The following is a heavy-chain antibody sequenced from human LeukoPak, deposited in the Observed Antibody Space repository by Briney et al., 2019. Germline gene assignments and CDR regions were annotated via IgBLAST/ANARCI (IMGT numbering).Heavy chain of an antibody. CDR3: ARPGIAAAGTGYFDY. V-gene: IGHV3-30*03. Sequence: PGRSLRLSCAASGSTFSSYGMHWVRQAPGKGLEWVAVISYDGSNKYYADSVKGRFTISRDNSKNTLYLQMNSLRAEDTAVYYCARPGIAAAGTGYFDYWGQGTLVTVSS. CDR2: ISYDGSNK. J-gene: IGHJ4*02. CDR1: GSTFSSYG. D-gene: IGHD6-13*01.